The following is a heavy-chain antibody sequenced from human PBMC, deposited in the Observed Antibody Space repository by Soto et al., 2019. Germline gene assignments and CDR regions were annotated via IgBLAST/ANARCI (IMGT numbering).Heavy chain of an antibody. Sequence: QVQLVESGGGVVQPGRSLRLSCAASGFIFTSYGIHWVRQAPGMGLEWVAVISYDGIDENYADSVKGRFTISRDNSKNTLYLQMNSLRAEDTAVYYCARDQAERATVSLGYWGQGTLVTVSS. D-gene: IGHD4-4*01. CDR2: ISYDGIDE. CDR1: GFIFTSYG. V-gene: IGHV3-30*03. CDR3: ARDQAERATVSLGY. J-gene: IGHJ4*02.